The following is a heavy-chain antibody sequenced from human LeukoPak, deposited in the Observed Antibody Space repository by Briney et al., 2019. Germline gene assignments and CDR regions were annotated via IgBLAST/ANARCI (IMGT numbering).Heavy chain of an antibody. V-gene: IGHV4-34*01. D-gene: IGHD3-9*01. CDR3: ARDIYDILTGPLDY. Sequence: ETLYLTCAVYGGSFSGHYWSWIRQPPGKGLEWIGEINHSGSTNYNPSLKSRVTISVDTSKNQFSLKLSSVTAADTAVYYCARDIYDILTGPLDYWGQGTLVTVSS. CDR2: INHSGST. CDR1: GGSFSGHY. J-gene: IGHJ4*02.